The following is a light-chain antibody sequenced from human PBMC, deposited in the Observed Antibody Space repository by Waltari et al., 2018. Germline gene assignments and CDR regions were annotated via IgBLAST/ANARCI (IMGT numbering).Light chain of an antibody. V-gene: IGKV3-20*01. CDR3: QKYDFLPAT. J-gene: IGKJ1*01. CDR2: HAS. Sequence: EIVLTQSPGTLSLSPGGRATLSCRASQGVGKYLAWYQQRPGQAPRLLLYHASIRATGIPDRFSGSGYGTDFSLTISRLEPEDFAVYYCQKYDFLPATFGQGP. CDR1: QGVGKY.